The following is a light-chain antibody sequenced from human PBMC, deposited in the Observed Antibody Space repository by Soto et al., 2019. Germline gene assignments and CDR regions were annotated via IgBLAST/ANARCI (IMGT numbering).Light chain of an antibody. V-gene: IGKV3-11*01. CDR1: QSVSNY. Sequence: EIVLTQSPATLSLSPGERATLPCRASQSVSNYLAWYQQKPGQAPRLLIYDASNRATGVPARFSGSGSGTDFALTISSLEPEDFAVYYCQHRRNWPLTFGGGTKVEI. CDR3: QHRRNWPLT. CDR2: DAS. J-gene: IGKJ4*01.